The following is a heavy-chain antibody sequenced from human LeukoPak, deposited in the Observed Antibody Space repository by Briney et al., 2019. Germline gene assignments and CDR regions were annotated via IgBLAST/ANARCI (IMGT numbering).Heavy chain of an antibody. CDR1: GFTFSSHW. V-gene: IGHV3-7*01. J-gene: IGHJ4*02. CDR3: AKHGRDFDF. CDR2: IKQDGSDK. Sequence: GGSLRLSCAASGFTFSSHWMSWLRQAPGKGLEWVANIKQDGSDKYYVDSVKGRFTIPRDNAKNSLYLQMDSLRTDDTAVYYCAKHGRDFDFWGQGTLVTVSS.